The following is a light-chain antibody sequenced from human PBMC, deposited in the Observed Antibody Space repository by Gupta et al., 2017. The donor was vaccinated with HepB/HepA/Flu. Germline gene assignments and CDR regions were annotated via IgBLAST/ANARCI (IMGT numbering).Light chain of an antibody. Sequence: IQMTQSPPTPSASVGDSVTIPCRASQSISNWLAWYQQKQGRAPKLLIYKASSLESGVPSRFGGRGSGTEFTITISSLQPDDFATYYCQQYNSYWTFGQGTKVESK. V-gene: IGKV1-5*03. CDR1: QSISNW. J-gene: IGKJ1*01. CDR3: QQYNSYWT. CDR2: KAS.